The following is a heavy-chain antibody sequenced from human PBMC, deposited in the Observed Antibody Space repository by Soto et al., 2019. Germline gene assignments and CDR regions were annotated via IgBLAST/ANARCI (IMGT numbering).Heavy chain of an antibody. CDR1: GFTFSSYW. V-gene: IGHV3-7*05. CDR2: IKQDGSEK. J-gene: IGHJ6*02. Sequence: GGSLRLSCAASGFTFSSYWMSWVRQAPGKGLEWVANIKQDGSEKYYVDSVKGRFTISRDNAKNSLYLQMNSLRAEDTAVYYCARCIAAGPYYYYYGMDVWGQGTTVTVSS. D-gene: IGHD6-13*01. CDR3: ARCIAAGPYYYYYGMDV.